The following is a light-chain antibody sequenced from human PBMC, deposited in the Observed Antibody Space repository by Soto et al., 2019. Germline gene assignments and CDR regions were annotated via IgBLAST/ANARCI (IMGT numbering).Light chain of an antibody. V-gene: IGLV4-69*01. Sequence: QPVLTQSPSASASMGASVKLPCTLSSGHRSYPIAWHQQRPEKGPLFLMKVDSDGSHNKGDGIPDRFSGSSSGAERYLTISGLQSEDEADYYCQTWCTGILVEFGGVPKVTVL. CDR3: QTWCTGILVE. CDR1: SGHRSYP. CDR2: VDSDGSH. J-gene: IGLJ2*01.